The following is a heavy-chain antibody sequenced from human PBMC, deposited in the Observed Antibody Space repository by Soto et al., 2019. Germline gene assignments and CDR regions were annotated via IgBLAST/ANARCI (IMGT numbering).Heavy chain of an antibody. J-gene: IGHJ4*02. CDR1: GYSFASHW. CDR2: IYPGDSDT. V-gene: IGHV5-51*01. D-gene: IGHD1-26*01. Sequence: PGESLKISCKGSGYSFASHWVAWVRQMPEKGLEWIGTIYPGDSDTKYSSAFRGHVTISADTSVSTAYLQWRSLEATDSAIYYCARYSGSYWHYLDFWVQGTLVTVSS. CDR3: ARYSGSYWHYLDF.